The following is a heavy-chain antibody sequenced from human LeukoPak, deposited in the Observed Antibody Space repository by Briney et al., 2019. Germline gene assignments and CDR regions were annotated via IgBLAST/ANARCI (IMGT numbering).Heavy chain of an antibody. CDR1: GGTFSSYA. D-gene: IGHD3-22*01. Sequence: ASVKVSCKASGGTFSSYAISWVRQAPGQGLEWMGGIIPIFGTANYAQKFQGRVAITADESTTTAYMELRSLRSGDTAVYYCGRVPNSGCLDYWGQGTLVTVSS. V-gene: IGHV1-69*13. J-gene: IGHJ4*02. CDR2: IIPIFGTA. CDR3: GRVPNSGCLDY.